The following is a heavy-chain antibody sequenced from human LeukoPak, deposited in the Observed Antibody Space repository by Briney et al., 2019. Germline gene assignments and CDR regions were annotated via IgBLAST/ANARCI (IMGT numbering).Heavy chain of an antibody. J-gene: IGHJ3*02. Sequence: GGSLRLSCAASGFTFSSYSMNWVRQAPGKGLVWVSSISSDSNYIFYADSVQGRFTISRDNAENSLFLQMNSLRAEDTAVYYCASRYCTSTNCYAFDIWGQGTMVTVSS. CDR2: ISSDSNYI. CDR1: GFTFSSYS. D-gene: IGHD2-2*01. CDR3: ASRYCTSTNCYAFDI. V-gene: IGHV3-21*01.